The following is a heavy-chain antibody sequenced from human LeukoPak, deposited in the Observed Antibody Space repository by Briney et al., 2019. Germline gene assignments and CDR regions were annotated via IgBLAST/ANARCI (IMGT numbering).Heavy chain of an antibody. V-gene: IGHV3-30*01. CDR3: ARDSTYYYESRSSGPHYFDN. CDR1: GFTFSNYA. J-gene: IGHJ4*02. CDR2: ISSGGSFQ. Sequence: GGSLRLSCAASGFTFSNYAMHWVRQAPGKGLEWVSIISSGGSFQYYADSVKGRFTISSDNSKNTLYLQLNSLRGEDTAIYYCARDSTYYYESRSSGPHYFDNWGQGTLVTVSS. D-gene: IGHD3-10*01.